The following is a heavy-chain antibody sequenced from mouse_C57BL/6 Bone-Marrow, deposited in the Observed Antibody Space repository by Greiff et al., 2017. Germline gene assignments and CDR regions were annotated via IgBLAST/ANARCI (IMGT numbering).Heavy chain of an antibody. J-gene: IGHJ2*01. V-gene: IGHV1-19*01. CDR1: GYTFTDYY. CDR3: ARNDFDY. CDR2: INPYNGGT. Sequence: EVQLQQSGPVLVKPGASVKMSCKASGYTFTDYYMNWVKQSHGKSLEWIGFINPYNGGTSSNQKVKGKATLTVYKSSSTAYMERDSLTSADSAVYYCARNDFDYWGQGTTLTVSS.